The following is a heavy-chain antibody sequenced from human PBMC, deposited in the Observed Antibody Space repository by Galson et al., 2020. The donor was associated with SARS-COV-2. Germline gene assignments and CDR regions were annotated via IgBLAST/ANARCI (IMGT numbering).Heavy chain of an antibody. J-gene: IGHJ4*02. CDR2: IHKSGTT. Sequence: TLSLTCTISGASISSGSYYWTWIRQHPGKGLEWLGYIHKSGTTYYNPSVKSRLFLSIDTSKNQFSLKVNSVTAADTAVYYCARDGDDDGDSRLDYWGQGSLVTVVS. CDR1: GASISSGSYY. V-gene: IGHV4-31*03. D-gene: IGHD4-17*01. CDR3: ARDGDDDGDSRLDY.